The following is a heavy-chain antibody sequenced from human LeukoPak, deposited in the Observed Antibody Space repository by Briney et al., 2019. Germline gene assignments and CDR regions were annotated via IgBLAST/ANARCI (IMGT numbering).Heavy chain of an antibody. CDR3: ARHLGYYYDSSGYYFDY. D-gene: IGHD3-22*01. CDR1: GYGFATHW. J-gene: IGHJ4*02. CDR2: IYPDDSNT. Sequence: KSGESLKISCKGSGYGFATHWIAWVRQMPGKGLEWMGIIYPDDSNTRYSPSFQGQVTFSADKSINTAYLQWSGLKASDTAMYYCARHLGYYYDSSGYYFDYWGQGTLVTVSS. V-gene: IGHV5-51*01.